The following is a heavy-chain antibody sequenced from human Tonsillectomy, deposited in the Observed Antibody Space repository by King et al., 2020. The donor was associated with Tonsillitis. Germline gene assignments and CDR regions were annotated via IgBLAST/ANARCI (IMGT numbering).Heavy chain of an antibody. V-gene: IGHV3-9*01. CDR2: ISWNSGSI. CDR3: AKDSKFDVHDYDPPEGYYYYGMDV. CDR1: GFTFDDYA. D-gene: IGHD4-17*01. Sequence: VQLVESGGGLVQPGRSLRLSCAASGFTFDDYAMHWVRQAPGKGLEWVSGISWNSGSIDYADSVKGRFTISRDNAKNSLYLQMNSLRAEDTALYYCAKDSKFDVHDYDPPEGYYYYGMDVWGQGTTVTVSS. J-gene: IGHJ6*02.